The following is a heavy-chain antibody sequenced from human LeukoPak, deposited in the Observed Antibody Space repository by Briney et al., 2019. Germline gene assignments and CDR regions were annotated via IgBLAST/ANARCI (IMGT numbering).Heavy chain of an antibody. V-gene: IGHV3-48*03. CDR2: ISSSGSTI. D-gene: IGHD6-13*01. CDR1: GFTFSSYE. Sequence: SGGSLRLSCAASGFTFSSYEMNWVRQAPGKGLEWVSYISSSGSTIYYADSVKGRFTISRDNAKNSLYLQMNSLRAEDTAVYYCARGISAAGRYWFDPWGQGPLVTVSS. J-gene: IGHJ5*02. CDR3: ARGISAAGRYWFDP.